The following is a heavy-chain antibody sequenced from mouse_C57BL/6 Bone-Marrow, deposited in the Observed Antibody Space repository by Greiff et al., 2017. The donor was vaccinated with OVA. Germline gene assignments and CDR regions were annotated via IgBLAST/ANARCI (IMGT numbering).Heavy chain of an antibody. CDR2: IYPGSGST. Sequence: QVQLQQPGAELVKPGASVKMSCKASGYTFTSYWITWVKQRPGQGLEWIGDIYPGSGSTNYNEKFKSKATLTVDTSSSTAYMQLSSLTSEDSAVYYCARELITTVAYYFDYWGQGTTLTVSS. V-gene: IGHV1-55*01. CDR3: ARELITTVAYYFDY. D-gene: IGHD1-1*01. CDR1: GYTFTSYW. J-gene: IGHJ2*01.